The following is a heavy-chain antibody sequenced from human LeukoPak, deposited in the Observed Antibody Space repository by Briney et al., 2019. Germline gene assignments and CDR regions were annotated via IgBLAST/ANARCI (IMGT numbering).Heavy chain of an antibody. V-gene: IGHV1-24*01. CDR2: FDPEDGET. D-gene: IGHD3-22*01. CDR3: ATDLDYYDSSGPD. Sequence: ASVKVSCKVSGYTLTELSMHWVRQAPGKGLEWMGGFDPEDGETTYAQKFQGRVTMTEDTSTDTAYMELSSLRSEDTAVYYCATDLDYYDSSGPDWGQGTLVTVSS. J-gene: IGHJ4*02. CDR1: GYTLTELS.